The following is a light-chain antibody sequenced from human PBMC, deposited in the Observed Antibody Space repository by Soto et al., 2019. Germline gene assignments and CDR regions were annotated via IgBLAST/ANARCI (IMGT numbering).Light chain of an antibody. V-gene: IGKV3-15*01. J-gene: IGKJ2*01. CDR3: QQYNNWPPVYT. CDR2: GAS. Sequence: EIVMTQSPATLSVSPGERATLSCRASQSVSSNVAWYQQKPGQAPRLLIYGASTRATGIPARFSGSGSGTEVTLTISSLQFEDFAVYYCQQYNNWPPVYTFGQGTKLESK. CDR1: QSVSSN.